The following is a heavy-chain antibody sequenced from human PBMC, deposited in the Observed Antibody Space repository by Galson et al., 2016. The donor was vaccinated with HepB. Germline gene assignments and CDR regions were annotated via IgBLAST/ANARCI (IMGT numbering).Heavy chain of an antibody. D-gene: IGHD1-1*01. CDR3: SPLPWKSGSEDP. Sequence: SLRLSCAASGFTFSSYSMNWVRQAPGKGLEWVSSISSSSSYIYYADSVKGRFTTSRDNAKNTVYLQMNSLRAEDTAVYYCSPLPWKSGSEDPWGQGTVVTVSS. J-gene: IGHJ5*02. V-gene: IGHV3-21*01. CDR2: ISSSSSYI. CDR1: GFTFSSYS.